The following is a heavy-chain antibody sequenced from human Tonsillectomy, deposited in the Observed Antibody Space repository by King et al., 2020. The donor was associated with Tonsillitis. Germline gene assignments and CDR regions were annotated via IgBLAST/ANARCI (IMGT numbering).Heavy chain of an antibody. D-gene: IGHD6-19*01. CDR3: ERAAVASSGIIDY. Sequence: VQLVESGGGLVQPGGSLRLSCAASGFTFSSYDMHWGSQATGKGLEWVSAIGTAGDTYYPGSVKGRFTISRENAKNSLYLQMNSLRAGDTAVYYCERAAVASSGIIDYWGQGTLVTVSS. V-gene: IGHV3-13*01. J-gene: IGHJ4*02. CDR1: GFTFSSYD. CDR2: IGTAGDT.